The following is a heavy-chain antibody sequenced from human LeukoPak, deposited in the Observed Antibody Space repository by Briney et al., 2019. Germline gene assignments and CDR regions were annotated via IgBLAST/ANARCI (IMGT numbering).Heavy chain of an antibody. V-gene: IGHV4-39*01. CDR2: AYYSGST. CDR1: GGSITSSSYY. Sequence: SETLSLTCTVSGGSITSSSYYWGWIRQPPGKGLEWIGSAYYSGSTYYNPSLKSRVTISVDTSRSQFSLKLSSVTAADTAVYYCARSTILLAVYYFDYWGQGTLVTVSS. J-gene: IGHJ4*02. CDR3: ARSTILLAVYYFDY. D-gene: IGHD3-3*01.